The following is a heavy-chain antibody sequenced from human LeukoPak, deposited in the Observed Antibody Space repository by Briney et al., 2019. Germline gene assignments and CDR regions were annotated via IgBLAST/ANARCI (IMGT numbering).Heavy chain of an antibody. CDR2: ISASGGTP. J-gene: IGHJ4*02. V-gene: IGHV3-23*01. CDR3: AKGVGDPMGATTHLDY. D-gene: IGHD1-26*01. Sequence: GGSLRLSCAASGFIFSSCAMSWVRQAPGKGLEWVSTISASGGTPYLADSVKGRFTISRDSSKNTLYLQMNSLRAADTAVYYCAKGVGDPMGATTHLDYWGQGILVTVSS. CDR1: GFIFSSCA.